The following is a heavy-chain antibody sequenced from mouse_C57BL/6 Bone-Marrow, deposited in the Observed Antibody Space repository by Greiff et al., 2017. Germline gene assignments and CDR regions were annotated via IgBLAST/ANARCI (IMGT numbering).Heavy chain of an antibody. CDR2: IYPRSGNT. D-gene: IGHD2-3*01. CDR1: GYTFTSYG. CDR3: AREAVYDGYYGGYVDV. J-gene: IGHJ1*03. V-gene: IGHV1-81*01. Sequence: QVQLQQSGAELARPGASVKLSCKASGYTFTSYGISWVKQRTGQGLEWIGEIYPRSGNTYYNEKFKGKATLTADKSSSTAYMELRSLTSEDSAVYFCAREAVYDGYYGGYVDVWGTGTTLTVSS.